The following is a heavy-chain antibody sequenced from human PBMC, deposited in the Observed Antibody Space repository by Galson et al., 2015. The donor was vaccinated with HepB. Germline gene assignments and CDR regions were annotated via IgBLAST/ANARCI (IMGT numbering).Heavy chain of an antibody. Sequence: ETLSLTCSVSGDSLNNHYWAWIRQPPGRGLAWIGYVHYMGSTNYNPSLKNRVTMSVDTSKNQFSLRLNSVTAADAAVYYCARRPVGVGAFDIWGQGTVVTVSS. V-gene: IGHV4-59*11. CDR2: VHYMGST. J-gene: IGHJ3*02. CDR1: GDSLNNHY. CDR3: ARRPVGVGAFDI. D-gene: IGHD3-16*01.